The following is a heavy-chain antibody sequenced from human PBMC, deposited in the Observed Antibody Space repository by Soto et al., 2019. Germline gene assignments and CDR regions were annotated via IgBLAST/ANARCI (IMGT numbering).Heavy chain of an antibody. J-gene: IGHJ4*02. Sequence: PGGSLRLSCAASGFTFSSYWMSWVRQAPGKGLEWVANIKQDGSEKYYVDSVKGRFTISRDNAKNSLYLQMNSLRAEDTAVYYCARVLLWFGELLSKHDLYYFDYWGQGTLVTVSS. V-gene: IGHV3-7*01. CDR2: IKQDGSEK. CDR3: ARVLLWFGELLSKHDLYYFDY. D-gene: IGHD3-10*01. CDR1: GFTFSSYW.